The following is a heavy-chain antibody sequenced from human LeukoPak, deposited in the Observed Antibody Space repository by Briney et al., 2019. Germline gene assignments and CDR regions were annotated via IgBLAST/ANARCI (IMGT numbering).Heavy chain of an antibody. J-gene: IGHJ4*02. CDR3: ARGGDYGDYVFHY. D-gene: IGHD4-17*01. CDR1: GDSISSSSYY. V-gene: IGHV4-39*01. Sequence: SETLSLTCTVSGDSISSSSYYWGWIRQPPGKGLGWIGSIYYIGSTYYNPSLKSRVTISVDTSKNQFSLKLTSVTAADTAVYYCARGGDYGDYVFHYWGQGTLVTVSS. CDR2: IYYIGST.